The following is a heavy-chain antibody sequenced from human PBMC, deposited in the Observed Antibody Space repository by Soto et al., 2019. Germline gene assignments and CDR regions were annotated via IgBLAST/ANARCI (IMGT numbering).Heavy chain of an antibody. CDR3: ARYSGIRGFDP. D-gene: IGHD1-26*01. CDR2: ISSSSSYI. Sequence: GESLRQSSITSGFTFSTCTQNTIRQAPGLGLEWVSSISSSSSYIYYADSVKGRFTISRDNAKNSLYLQMNSLRAEDTAVYYCARYSGIRGFDPWGQGTLV. V-gene: IGHV3-21*01. J-gene: IGHJ5*02. CDR1: GFTFSTCT.